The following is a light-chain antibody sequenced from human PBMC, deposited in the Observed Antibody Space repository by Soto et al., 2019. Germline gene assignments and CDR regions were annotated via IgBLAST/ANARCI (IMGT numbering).Light chain of an antibody. Sequence: EIVVTQSPSTLSVSPGERATLSCRASQSVSSNLAWYQQKPGQAPRLLIYGASTRAAGIPARFSGSGSGTEFTLTISSLQSEDFAVYYCQQFNNWPRVTFGGGTKVDI. CDR1: QSVSSN. CDR2: GAS. V-gene: IGKV3-15*01. CDR3: QQFNNWPRVT. J-gene: IGKJ4*01.